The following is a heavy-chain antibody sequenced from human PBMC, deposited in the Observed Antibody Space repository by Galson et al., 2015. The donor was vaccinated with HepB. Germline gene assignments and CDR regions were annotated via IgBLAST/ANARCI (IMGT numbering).Heavy chain of an antibody. V-gene: IGHV3-53*01. D-gene: IGHD6-6*01. CDR1: GFTVSSTY. Sequence: LRLSCAASGFTVSSTYMSWVRQAPGKGLEWLSVIYSGGDTYYADSVKGRFTISRDNSKNTLYLQMNSLRAADTAVYYCARGTMAARPVGLNYWGQGTLVTVSS. J-gene: IGHJ4*02. CDR3: ARGTMAARPVGLNY. CDR2: IYSGGDT.